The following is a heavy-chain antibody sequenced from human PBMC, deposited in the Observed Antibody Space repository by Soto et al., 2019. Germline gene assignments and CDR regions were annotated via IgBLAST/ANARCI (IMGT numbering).Heavy chain of an antibody. CDR2: IIGGDGPT. J-gene: IGHJ4*02. V-gene: IGHV3-23*01. Sequence: EVQLLESGGGLIQPGGSLRLSCAASGFRFSSYTMSWVRQAPGKGLDWVSSIIGGDGPTFYAEAVKGRFTISRDNSKSTLYLEMNSLTAEDTAVYYCANDLIRDGVWDLDYWGQGTLVTVSA. CDR3: ANDLIRDGVWDLDY. D-gene: IGHD4-17*01. CDR1: GFRFSSYT.